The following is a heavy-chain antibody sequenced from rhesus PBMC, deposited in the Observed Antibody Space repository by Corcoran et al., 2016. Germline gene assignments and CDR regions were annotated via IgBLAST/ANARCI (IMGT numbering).Heavy chain of an antibody. V-gene: IGHV1-111*02. J-gene: IGHJ4*01. Sequence: DVHLVQPGAEVKKPGASVKISFTASGSTFSDSYLHWGRQATGKGLEWMGLVDPEDGEAIHAQKVQDTVTITADTSTDTAYMELGSLRSEVTAVYYGATTYSNLDYWGQGVLVTVSS. D-gene: IGHD4-23*01. CDR1: GSTFSDSY. CDR3: ATTYSNLDY. CDR2: VDPEDGEA.